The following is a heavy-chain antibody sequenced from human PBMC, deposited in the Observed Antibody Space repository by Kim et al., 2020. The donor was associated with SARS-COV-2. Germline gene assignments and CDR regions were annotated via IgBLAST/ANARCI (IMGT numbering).Heavy chain of an antibody. D-gene: IGHD7-27*01. Sequence: YYADSVKGRFTISRDNSKNTLYLQMNSLRAEDTAVYYCAKRMRPTGGFDYWGQGTLVTVSS. V-gene: IGHV3-23*01. J-gene: IGHJ4*02. CDR3: AKRMRPTGGFDY.